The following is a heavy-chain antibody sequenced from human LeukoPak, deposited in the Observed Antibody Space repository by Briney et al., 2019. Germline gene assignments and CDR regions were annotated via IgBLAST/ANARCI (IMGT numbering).Heavy chain of an antibody. Sequence: SETLSLTCTVSGGSISSYYWSWIRQPPGKGLEWIGYIYYSGSTNYNPSLKSRVTISVDTSKNQFSLKLTSVTAADTAVYYCAREGGFYRPLDYSGQGTLVTVSS. D-gene: IGHD3-3*01. CDR3: AREGGFYRPLDY. V-gene: IGHV4-59*12. J-gene: IGHJ4*02. CDR1: GGSISSYY. CDR2: IYYSGST.